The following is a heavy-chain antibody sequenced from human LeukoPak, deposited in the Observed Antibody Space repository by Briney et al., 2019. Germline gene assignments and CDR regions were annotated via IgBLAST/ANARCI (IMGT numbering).Heavy chain of an antibody. V-gene: IGHV1-2*02. D-gene: IGHD5-18*01. CDR3: SRDYSDGYNCSDAFDV. Sequence: ASVKVSCKASGYSFSDFYIHWVRQAPGQGLEWMGWINPKSGNTTYAERFRGRVTMTRDTPFNTHYLAPTSLYSDYTAVCYCSRDYSDGYNCSDAFDVWGQGTTIIVSS. CDR2: INPKSGNT. J-gene: IGHJ3*01. CDR1: GYSFSDFY.